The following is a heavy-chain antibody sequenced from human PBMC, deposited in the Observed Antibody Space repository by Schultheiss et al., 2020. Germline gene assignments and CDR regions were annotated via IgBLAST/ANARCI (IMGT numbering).Heavy chain of an antibody. Sequence: SQTLSLTCTVSGGSISSYYWSWIRQPPGKGLEWIGYIYYSGSTNYNPSLKSRVTISVDTSKNQFSLKLSSVTAADTAVYYCASPIAARPYYYGMDVWGQGTTVTVYS. V-gene: IGHV4-59*12. J-gene: IGHJ6*02. CDR1: GGSISSYY. CDR2: IYYSGST. D-gene: IGHD6-6*01. CDR3: ASPIAARPYYYGMDV.